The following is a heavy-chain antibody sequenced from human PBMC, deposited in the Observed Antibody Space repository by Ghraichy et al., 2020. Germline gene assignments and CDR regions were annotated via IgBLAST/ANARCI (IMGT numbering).Heavy chain of an antibody. J-gene: IGHJ4*02. V-gene: IGHV4-39*01. Sequence: SETLSLTCTVSGGSISSSSYYWGWIRQPPGKGLEWIGSIYYSGSTYYNPSLKSRVTISVDTSKNQFSLKLSSVTAADTAVYYCARHNYGSGSYYNFDYWGQGTLVTVSS. D-gene: IGHD3-10*01. CDR3: ARHNYGSGSYYNFDY. CDR1: GGSISSSSYY. CDR2: IYYSGST.